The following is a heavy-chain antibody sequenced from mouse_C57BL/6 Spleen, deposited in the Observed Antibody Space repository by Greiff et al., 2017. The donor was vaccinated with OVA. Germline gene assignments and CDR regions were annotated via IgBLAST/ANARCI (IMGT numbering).Heavy chain of an antibody. J-gene: IGHJ3*01. Sequence: VQLKESGGDLVKPGGSLKLSCAASGFTFSSYGMSWVRQTPDKRLEWVATISSGGSYTYYPDSVKGRFTISRDNAKNTLYLQMSSLKSEDTAMYYCARDGYDGAWFAYWGQGTLVTVSA. CDR2: ISSGGSYT. CDR1: GFTFSSYG. D-gene: IGHD2-2*01. V-gene: IGHV5-6*01. CDR3: ARDGYDGAWFAY.